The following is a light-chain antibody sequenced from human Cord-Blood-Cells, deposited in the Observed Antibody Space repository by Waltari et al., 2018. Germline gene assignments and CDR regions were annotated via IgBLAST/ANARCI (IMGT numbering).Light chain of an antibody. CDR2: AAS. J-gene: IGKJ3*01. Sequence: DIQTPQSPTSLAASVGARVTITCRASQSISSYLNGYQQKPGKAPKLLIYAASSLQSGVPSRFSGSGSGTDFTLTISSLQPEDFATYYCQQSYSTPLTFGPGTKVDI. CDR3: QQSYSTPLT. V-gene: IGKV1-39*01. CDR1: QSISSY.